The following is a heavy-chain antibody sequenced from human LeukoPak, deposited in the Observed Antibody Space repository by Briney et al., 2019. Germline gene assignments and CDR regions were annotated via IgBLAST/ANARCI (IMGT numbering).Heavy chain of an antibody. CDR1: GGSVSSGSHY. V-gene: IGHV4-61*01. Sequence: SETLSLTCTVSGGSVSSGSHYWSWIRQPPGKGLEFIGEIYHSGSTNCNPSLKSRVTISLDKSKNQFSLILTSVTAADTAVYHCARGAHYQWPVWGQGTLVTVSS. J-gene: IGHJ4*02. CDR2: IYHSGST. D-gene: IGHD6-19*01. CDR3: ARGAHYQWPV.